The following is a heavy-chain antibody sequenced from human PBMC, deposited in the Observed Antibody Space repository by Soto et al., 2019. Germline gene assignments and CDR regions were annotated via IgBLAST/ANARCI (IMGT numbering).Heavy chain of an antibody. CDR3: ARYDSSGYYPTFDY. V-gene: IGHV4-34*01. CDR1: GGSFSGYY. Sequence: LSLTCAVYGGSFSGYYWSWIRQPPGKGLEWIGEINHSGSTNYNPSLKSRVTISVDTSKNQFSLKLSSVTAADTAAYYCARYDSSGYYPTFDYWGQGTLVTAPQ. CDR2: INHSGST. D-gene: IGHD3-22*01. J-gene: IGHJ4*02.